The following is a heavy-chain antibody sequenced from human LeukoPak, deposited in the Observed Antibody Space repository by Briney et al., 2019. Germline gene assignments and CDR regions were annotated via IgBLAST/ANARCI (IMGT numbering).Heavy chain of an antibody. CDR3: ARGGLYSVGWSSDLDS. CDR2: IYRGGTT. CDR1: GFTVSSTY. J-gene: IGHJ4*02. D-gene: IGHD1-26*01. V-gene: IGHV3-53*01. Sequence: GGSLRLSCAASGFTVSSTYITWVRQAPGKGLEWVSVIYRGGTTYHAESVQGRFTISRDDSKNTVDLQLDSLRAEDTALYYCARGGLYSVGWSSDLDSWGQGTLVTVSS.